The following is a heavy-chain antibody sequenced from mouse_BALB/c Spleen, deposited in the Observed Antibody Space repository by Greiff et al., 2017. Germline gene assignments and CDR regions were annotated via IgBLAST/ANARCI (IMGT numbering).Heavy chain of an antibody. D-gene: IGHD1-1*01. J-gene: IGHJ2*01. Sequence: EVQLQESGAELVRSGASVKLSCTASGFNIKDYYMHWVKQRPEQGLEWIGWIDPENGDTEYAPKFQGKATMTADTSSNTAYLQLSSLTSEDTAVYYCNGYYYGSRDYWGQGTTLTVSS. CDR3: NGYYYGSRDY. V-gene: IGHV14-4*02. CDR1: GFNIKDYY. CDR2: IDPENGDT.